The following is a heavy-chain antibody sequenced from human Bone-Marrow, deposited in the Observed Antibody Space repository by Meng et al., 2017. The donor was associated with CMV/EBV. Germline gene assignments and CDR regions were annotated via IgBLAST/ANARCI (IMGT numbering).Heavy chain of an antibody. CDR2: SYWNDDK. V-gene: IGHV2-5*01. CDR1: GGG. D-gene: IGHD6-19*01. CDR3: AHRVRATVWVHKEWLDYWYFDL. Sequence: GGGGGGKRQAPGKALEWIELSYWNDDKRYSQALKSRLTITKDTSRNQVVLTMTNMEPVDTATYYCAHRVRATVWVHKEWLDYWYFDLWGRGTLVTVSS. J-gene: IGHJ2*01.